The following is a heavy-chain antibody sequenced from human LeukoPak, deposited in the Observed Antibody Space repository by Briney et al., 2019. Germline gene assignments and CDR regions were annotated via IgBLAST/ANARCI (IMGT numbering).Heavy chain of an antibody. CDR2: IYTSGST. J-gene: IGHJ4*02. Sequence: SETLSLTCTVSGGSISSYYWSWIRQPAGKGLEWIGRIYTSGSTNYNPSLKSRVTMSVDTSKNQFSLKLSSVTAADTAVYYCARDTITMVRGVSGIDYWGQGTLVTVSS. CDR3: ARDTITMVRGVSGIDY. D-gene: IGHD3-10*01. V-gene: IGHV4-4*07. CDR1: GGSISSYY.